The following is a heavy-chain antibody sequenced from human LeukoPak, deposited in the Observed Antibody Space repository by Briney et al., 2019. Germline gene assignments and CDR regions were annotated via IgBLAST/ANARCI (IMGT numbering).Heavy chain of an antibody. CDR1: GFTFSSYS. D-gene: IGHD3-22*01. V-gene: IGHV3-48*02. Sequence: GSLRLSCAASGFTFSSYSMSWVRQAPGKGLEWVSYISSSSSTIYYADSVKGRFTISRDNAKNSLYLQMNSLRDEDTAVYYCARDAPYYYDSSAVGDYWGQGALVTVSS. CDR3: ARDAPYYYDSSAVGDY. J-gene: IGHJ4*02. CDR2: ISSSSSTI.